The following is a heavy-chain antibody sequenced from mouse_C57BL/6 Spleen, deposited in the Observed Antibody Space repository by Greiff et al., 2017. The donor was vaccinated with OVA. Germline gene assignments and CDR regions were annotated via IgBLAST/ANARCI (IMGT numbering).Heavy chain of an antibody. D-gene: IGHD4-1*01. J-gene: IGHJ2*01. CDR1: GYTFTDYY. V-gene: IGHV1-26*01. CDR3: ARGPGTGDYFDY. Sequence: LQQSGPELVKPGASVKISCKASGYTFTDYYMNWVKQSHGKSLEWIGDINPNNGGTSYNQKFKGKATLTVDKSSSTAYMELRSLTSEDSAVYYCARGPGTGDYFDYWGQGTTLTVSS. CDR2: INPNNGGT.